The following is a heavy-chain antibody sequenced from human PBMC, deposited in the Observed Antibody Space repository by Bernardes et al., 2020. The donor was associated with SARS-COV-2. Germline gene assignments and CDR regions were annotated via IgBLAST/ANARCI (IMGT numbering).Heavy chain of an antibody. V-gene: IGHV4-31*03. CDR2: IYYSGST. D-gene: IGHD5-12*01. J-gene: IGHJ6*02. CDR3: ARGGHDPLGMDV. Sequence: TLSLTCTVSGGSISSDGHYWSWVRQHPGKGLEWIGYIYYSGSTYYNPSFKSRVTISVDTSKHQFSLKLSSATVADTSVYYFARGGHDPLGMDVWGQGTTVTVSS. CDR1: GGSISSDGHY.